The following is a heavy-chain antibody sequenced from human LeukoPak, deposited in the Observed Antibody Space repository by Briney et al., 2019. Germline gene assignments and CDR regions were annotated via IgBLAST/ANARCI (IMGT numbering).Heavy chain of an antibody. CDR2: ISGSGGDT. J-gene: IGHJ4*02. CDR1: GFTFSSYW. V-gene: IGHV3-23*01. D-gene: IGHD1-26*01. CDR3: AKKGATTGDFDY. Sequence: GGSLRLSCAASGFTFSSYWMTWVRQAPGKGPEWVSAISGSGGDTYYADSVKGRFTISRDNSKNTLYLQMNSLRAEDTAVYYCAKKGATTGDFDYWGQGTLVTVSS.